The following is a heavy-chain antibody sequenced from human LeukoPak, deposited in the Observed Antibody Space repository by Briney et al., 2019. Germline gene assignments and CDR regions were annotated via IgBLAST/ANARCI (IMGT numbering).Heavy chain of an antibody. D-gene: IGHD3-16*01. Sequence: GASVKVSCKASGYTFTSYAMNWVRQAPGQGLEWMGGIIPIFGTANYAQKFQGRVTITTDESTSTAYMELSSLRSEDTAVYYCAREGGALITFGGVMKYYFDYWGQGTLVTVSS. CDR3: AREGGALITFGGVMKYYFDY. CDR2: IIPIFGTA. CDR1: GYTFTSYA. V-gene: IGHV1-69*05. J-gene: IGHJ4*02.